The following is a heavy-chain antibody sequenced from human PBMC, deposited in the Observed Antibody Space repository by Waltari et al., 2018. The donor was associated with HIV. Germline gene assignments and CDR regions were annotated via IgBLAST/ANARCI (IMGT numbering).Heavy chain of an antibody. CDR2: ISYSSGNI. Sequence: EVQLVESGGGLVKPGGSLRLSCAASGFTFSSYTMNWVRQAPGKGLEWVSSISYSSGNIYYADSLKGRLTISRDNAKNSLYLQMNSLRAEDTAVYYCARYGGYSGPTLDYWGQGTLVTVSS. CDR1: GFTFSSYT. J-gene: IGHJ4*02. V-gene: IGHV3-21*01. D-gene: IGHD5-12*01. CDR3: ARYGGYSGPTLDY.